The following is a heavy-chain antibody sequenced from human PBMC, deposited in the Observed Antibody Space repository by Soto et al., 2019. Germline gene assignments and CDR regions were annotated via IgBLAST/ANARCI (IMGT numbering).Heavy chain of an antibody. CDR3: ASMIGDPVLSFDS. Sequence: QVQLQESGPGLVKPSETLSLTCTVSGGSISSYYWSWIRQPPGKGLEWIGFIFHSGSTSYNPSLKSRVTISVDTSENQFSLKLRSVTAADTAVYYCASMIGDPVLSFDSWGQGTLVAGSS. V-gene: IGHV4-59*01. J-gene: IGHJ4*02. CDR2: IFHSGST. D-gene: IGHD3-10*02. CDR1: GGSISSYY.